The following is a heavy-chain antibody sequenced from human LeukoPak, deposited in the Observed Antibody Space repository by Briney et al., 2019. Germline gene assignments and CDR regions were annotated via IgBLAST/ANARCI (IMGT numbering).Heavy chain of an antibody. Sequence: GVSLRLSCAASGFPFSSYWLHWVRQAPGKGLVWVSRINSDGSSTTYADSVLGRFTISRDNAENTVYLQMNSLRAEDTAVYYCASESVVRGVNILDYWGEGTLVTVSS. CDR1: GFPFSSYW. CDR3: ASESVVRGVNILDY. J-gene: IGHJ4*02. CDR2: INSDGSST. V-gene: IGHV3-74*01. D-gene: IGHD3-10*01.